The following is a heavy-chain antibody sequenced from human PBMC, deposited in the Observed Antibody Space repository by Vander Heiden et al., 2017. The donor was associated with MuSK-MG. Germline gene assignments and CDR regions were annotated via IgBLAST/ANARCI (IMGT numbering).Heavy chain of an antibody. Sequence: QLQLQESAPGLVTPSATLSLTCTVAGGSSSSSSYYWGWIRQPPGKGLEWIGSIYYSGSTYYNPSLKSRVTISVDTSKNQFSLKLSSVTAADTAVYYCARQGVVVAPNWFDPWGQGTLVTVSS. V-gene: IGHV4-39*01. J-gene: IGHJ5*02. CDR3: ARQGVVVAPNWFDP. CDR2: IYYSGST. CDR1: GGSSSSSSYY. D-gene: IGHD2-15*01.